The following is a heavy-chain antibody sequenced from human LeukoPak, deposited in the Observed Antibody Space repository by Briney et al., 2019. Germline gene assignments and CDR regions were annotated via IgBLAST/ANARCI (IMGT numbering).Heavy chain of an antibody. CDR1: GFTFSSYT. D-gene: IGHD6-13*01. V-gene: IGHV3-23*01. J-gene: IGHJ4*01. Sequence: GGSLRLSCAASGFTFSSYTMSWVRQAPGKGLEWVSTIGGTGAGTYYADSVKGRFTISRDNSKNTLYLQMNSLRAEDTALYYCAKDSQQQFLRYPFDSWGQGTLVTVSS. CDR3: AKDSQQQFLRYPFDS. CDR2: IGGTGAGT.